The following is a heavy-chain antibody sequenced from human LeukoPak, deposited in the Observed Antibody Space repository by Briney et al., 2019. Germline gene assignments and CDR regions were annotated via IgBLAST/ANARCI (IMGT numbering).Heavy chain of an antibody. D-gene: IGHD3-22*01. V-gene: IGHV3-23*01. CDR3: AKDRGRYYDSSGYYWGYYFDS. Sequence: GGSLRLSCAASGFTVSSNYMSWVRQAPGKGLEWVSAISGSGGSTYYADSVKGRFTISRDNSKNTLYLQMSSLRAEDTAVYYCAKDRGRYYDSSGYYWGYYFDSWGQGILVTVST. J-gene: IGHJ4*02. CDR1: GFTVSSNY. CDR2: ISGSGGST.